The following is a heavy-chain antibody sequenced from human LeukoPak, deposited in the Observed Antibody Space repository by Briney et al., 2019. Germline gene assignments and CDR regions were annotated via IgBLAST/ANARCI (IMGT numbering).Heavy chain of an antibody. D-gene: IGHD3/OR15-3a*01. V-gene: IGHV3-23*01. CDR3: VRVDRRLESPEFDC. CDR2: LGGNGATR. CDR1: GFSFKDYA. J-gene: IGHJ4*02. Sequence: GGSLRLSCAASGFSFKDYAMSWVRQAPEKGLEWVSGLGGNGATRYYAGSVKGRFTISRDNSKNTVFLQMNSLTAEDTAVYYCVRVDRRLESPEFDCWGQGTLVTVSS.